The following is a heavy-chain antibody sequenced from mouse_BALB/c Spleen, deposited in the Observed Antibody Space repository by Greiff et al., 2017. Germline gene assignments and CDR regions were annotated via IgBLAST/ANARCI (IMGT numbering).Heavy chain of an antibody. J-gene: IGHJ3*01. CDR2: IYYSGTI. Sequence: EVKLMESGPGLVKPSQTVSLTCTVTGISITTGNYRWSWIRQFPGNKLEWIGYIYYSGTITYNPSLTSRTTITRDTSKNQFFLEMNSLTAEDTATYYCAREGDGYFAYWGQGTLVTVSA. V-gene: IGHV3-5*02. CDR1: GISITTGNYR. D-gene: IGHD2-3*01. CDR3: AREGDGYFAY.